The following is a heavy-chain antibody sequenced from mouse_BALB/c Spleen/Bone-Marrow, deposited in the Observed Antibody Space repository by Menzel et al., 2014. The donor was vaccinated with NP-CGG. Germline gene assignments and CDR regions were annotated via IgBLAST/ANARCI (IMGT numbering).Heavy chain of an antibody. CDR1: GFTFTDYY. CDR2: IRNKANGYTT. Sequence: EVKLVESGGGLVQPGGSLILSCATSGFTFTDYYMSWVRQPPGKALEWLGFIRNKANGYTTEYSASVKGRFTISRDNSQSILYLQMNTLRAEDSATYYCARYDVYYYFDYWGQGTTLTVSS. J-gene: IGHJ2*01. D-gene: IGHD2-3*01. V-gene: IGHV7-3*02. CDR3: ARYDVYYYFDY.